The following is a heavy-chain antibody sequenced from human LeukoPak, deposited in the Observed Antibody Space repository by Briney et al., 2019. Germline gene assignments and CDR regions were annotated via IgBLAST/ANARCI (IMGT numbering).Heavy chain of an antibody. CDR1: GFTFSSYA. CDR2: ISGSGGST. D-gene: IGHD5-18*01. J-gene: IGHJ4*02. V-gene: IGHV3-23*01. Sequence: GGSLRLSCAASGFTFSSYAMSWVRQAPGKGLEWVSAISGSGGSTYYADSVKGRFTISRDNAKNSLYLQMNSLRAEDTAVYYCARSSIQLWATYYFDYWGQGTLVTVSS. CDR3: ARSSIQLWATYYFDY.